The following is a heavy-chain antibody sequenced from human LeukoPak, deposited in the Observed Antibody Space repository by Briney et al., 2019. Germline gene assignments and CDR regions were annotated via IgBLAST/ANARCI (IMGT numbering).Heavy chain of an antibody. Sequence: VESLKISCKASGYSFTTYWIGWVRQMPGKGLDWMGIIYPGDSDTTYGPSFQGQVTISADKSISTAYLHWSSLKASDTAIYYCARHQAGVTSNFDSWGQGALVTVSS. V-gene: IGHV5-51*01. CDR3: ARHQAGVTSNFDS. CDR2: IYPGDSDT. CDR1: GYSFTTYW. J-gene: IGHJ4*02. D-gene: IGHD3-10*01.